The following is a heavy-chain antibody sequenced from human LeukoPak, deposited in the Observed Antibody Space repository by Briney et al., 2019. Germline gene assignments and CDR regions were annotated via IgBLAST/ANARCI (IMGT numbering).Heavy chain of an antibody. CDR3: ARTALYGIATDYFYGMDV. J-gene: IGHJ6*02. D-gene: IGHD6-13*01. CDR2: ISPYNGNT. Sequence: GASVKVSCKASDYTFPSYGISWVRQAPGQGHEWMGWISPYNGNTNYAQRVQGRVTLTTDTSTSTAYMELRSLRSDDTAVYYCARTALYGIATDYFYGMDVWGQGTTVTVSS. CDR1: DYTFPSYG. V-gene: IGHV1-18*01.